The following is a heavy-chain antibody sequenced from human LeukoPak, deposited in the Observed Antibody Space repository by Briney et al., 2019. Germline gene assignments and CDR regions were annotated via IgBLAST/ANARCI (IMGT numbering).Heavy chain of an antibody. D-gene: IGHD2-2*01. V-gene: IGHV3-7*05. CDR1: GFTFSSYW. J-gene: IGHJ6*02. CDR3: ARERPVPDFYYGMDV. Sequence: GGSLRLSCAASGFTFSSYWMSWVRQAPGKGLEWVANIKQDGSEKYYVDSVKGRFTISRDNAKNSLHLQMNGLRAEDTAVYYCARERPVPDFYYGMDVWGQGTTVTVSS. CDR2: IKQDGSEK.